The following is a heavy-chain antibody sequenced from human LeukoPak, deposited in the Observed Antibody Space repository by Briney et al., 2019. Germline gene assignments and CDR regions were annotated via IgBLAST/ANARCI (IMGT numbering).Heavy chain of an antibody. V-gene: IGHV3-74*01. D-gene: IGHD2-2*01. J-gene: IGHJ4*02. Sequence: GGSLRLSCAASGFTFSHSWMTWFRQPPGKGLVWVSHINSDGSTTNYADSVKGRFTISRDNAKNTPYLQMNSLRAEDTAVYYCARAVCVSTSCYHFDCWGQGTLVTVSS. CDR1: GFTFSHSW. CDR2: INSDGSTT. CDR3: ARAVCVSTSCYHFDC.